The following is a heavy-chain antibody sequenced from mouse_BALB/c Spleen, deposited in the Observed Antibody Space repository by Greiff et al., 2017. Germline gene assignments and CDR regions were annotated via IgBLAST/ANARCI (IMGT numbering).Heavy chain of an antibody. J-gene: IGHJ3*01. D-gene: IGHD3-2*02. CDR3: ARSGSPAWFAY. V-gene: IGHV3-2*02. CDR2: ISYSGST. Sequence: EVKLVESGPGLVKPSQSLSLTCTVTGYSITSDYAWNWIRQFPGNKLEWMGYISYSGSTSYNPSLKSRISITRDTSKNQFFLQLNSVTTEDTATYYCARSGSPAWFAYWGQGTLVTVSA. CDR1: GYSITSDYA.